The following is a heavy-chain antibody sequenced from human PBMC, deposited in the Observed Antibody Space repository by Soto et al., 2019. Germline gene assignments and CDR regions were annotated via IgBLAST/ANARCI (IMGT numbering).Heavy chain of an antibody. Sequence: QVQLVESGGGVVQPGRSLRLSCAASGFTFSSYGMHWVRQAPGKGLEWVAVISYDGSNKDYADSVKGRFTISRDNYKNTLYLQMNSLRAEDTAVYYCAKEEYSRNTFDPWGQGTLVTVSS. CDR3: AKEEYSRNTFDP. J-gene: IGHJ5*02. D-gene: IGHD6-6*01. CDR2: ISYDGSNK. V-gene: IGHV3-30*18. CDR1: GFTFSSYG.